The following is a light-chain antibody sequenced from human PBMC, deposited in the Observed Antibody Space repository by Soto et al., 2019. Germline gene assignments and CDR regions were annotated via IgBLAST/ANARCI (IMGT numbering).Light chain of an antibody. CDR1: QSIGTD. V-gene: IGKV1-39*01. J-gene: IGKJ1*01. Sequence: DIQMTQSPSSLSASMGDRVSITCRASQSIGTDLNWYQQKPGKAPKLLIYGASTLQGGVPSRFSGSVSGTEFTLTISSLQPGDLATYFCQQTDSTPWTFGQGTKRDI. CDR2: GAS. CDR3: QQTDSTPWT.